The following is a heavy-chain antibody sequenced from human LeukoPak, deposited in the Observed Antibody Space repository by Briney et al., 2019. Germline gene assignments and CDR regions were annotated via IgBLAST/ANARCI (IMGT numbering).Heavy chain of an antibody. J-gene: IGHJ3*02. CDR2: IYSGGST. CDR3: ASDSGRAASYI. CDR1: GFTVSSNY. D-gene: IGHD6-25*01. Sequence: GGSLRLSCAASGFTVSSNYMSWVRQAPGKGLEWVSVIYSGGSTYYADSVKGRFTISRDNSKNTLYLQMNSLRAEDTAVYYCASDSGRAASYIWGQGTMVTVSS. V-gene: IGHV3-53*01.